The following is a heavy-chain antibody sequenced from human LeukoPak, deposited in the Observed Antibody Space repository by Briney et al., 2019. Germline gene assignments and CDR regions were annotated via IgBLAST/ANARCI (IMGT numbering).Heavy chain of an antibody. CDR3: ARVFSGTYLNYHHFDY. CDR2: IKTDGSQR. CDR1: GFRFSSYW. D-gene: IGHD1-26*01. V-gene: IGHV3-7*01. Sequence: GSLRLSCATSGFRFSSYWMSWVRQAPGKGLEWVAYIKTDGSQRLYVDSVDGRFIISRDNAKNSVYLQMNNLRGEDTAVYYCARVFSGTYLNYHHFDYWGQGTLVTVSS. J-gene: IGHJ4*02.